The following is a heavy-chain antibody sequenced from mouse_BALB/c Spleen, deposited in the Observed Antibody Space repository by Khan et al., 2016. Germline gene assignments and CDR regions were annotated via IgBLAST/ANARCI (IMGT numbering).Heavy chain of an antibody. J-gene: IGHJ3*01. CDR3: VSPYGSCYVGFAY. CDR1: GYSFTGYY. V-gene: IGHV1S34*01. CDR2: ITSYNGAT. D-gene: IGHD1-1*01. Sequence: LVKTGASVKISCKASGYSFTGYYMHWVKQSHGKSLEWIGYITSYNGATSYNQKFKGKATFTVDTSSSTAYMQFNSLTSEDSAVYSCVSPYGSCYVGFAYWGQGTLVTVSA.